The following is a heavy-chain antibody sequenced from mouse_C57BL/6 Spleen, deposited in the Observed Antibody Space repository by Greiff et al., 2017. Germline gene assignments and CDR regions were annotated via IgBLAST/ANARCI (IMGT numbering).Heavy chain of an antibody. Sequence: QVQLQQPGAELVKPGASVKLSCKASGYTFTSYWMHWVKQRPGRGLEWIGRIDPNSGGTKYNEKFKSKATLTVDKPSSPAYMQLSSLTSEDSAVYYCARSTVVALYAMDYWGQGTSVTVSS. J-gene: IGHJ4*01. D-gene: IGHD1-1*01. CDR3: ARSTVVALYAMDY. CDR1: GYTFTSYW. CDR2: IDPNSGGT. V-gene: IGHV1-72*01.